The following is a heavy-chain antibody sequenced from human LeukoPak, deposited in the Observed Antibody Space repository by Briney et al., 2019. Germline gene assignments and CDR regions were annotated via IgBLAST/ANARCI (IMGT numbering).Heavy chain of an antibody. V-gene: IGHV4-4*07. CDR2: IYTSGST. CDR3: ASSIVARPSAFDY. J-gene: IGHJ4*02. Sequence: PSETLSLTCTVSGGSISSYYWSWIRQPAGKGLEWIGRIYTSGSTTYNPSLKSRVTKSVDTSNNQFSLKLSSVTAADTAVDYWASSIVARPSAFDYWGQGTLVTVSS. CDR1: GGSISSYY. D-gene: IGHD6-6*01.